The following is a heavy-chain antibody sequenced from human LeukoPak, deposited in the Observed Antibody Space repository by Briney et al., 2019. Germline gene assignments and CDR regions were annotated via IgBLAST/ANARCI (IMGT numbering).Heavy chain of an antibody. J-gene: IGHJ3*02. Sequence: PGGSLRLSCAASGFTFSSYAMHWVRQAPGKGLEWVAVISYDGSNKYYADSVKGRFTISRDNSKNTLYLQMNSLRAEDTAVYYCARGSTSFRYCSGGSCYVAFDIWGQGTMVTVSS. CDR3: ARGSTSFRYCSGGSCYVAFDI. CDR2: ISYDGSNK. V-gene: IGHV3-30*04. D-gene: IGHD2-15*01. CDR1: GFTFSSYA.